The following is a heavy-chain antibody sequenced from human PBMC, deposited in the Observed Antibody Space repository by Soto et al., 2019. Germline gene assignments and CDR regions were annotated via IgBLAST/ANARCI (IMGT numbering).Heavy chain of an antibody. D-gene: IGHD2-2*03. Sequence: ASVKVSCKVSGDTLTVLSMHWVRQAPGKGLEWMGGFDPEDGETIYAQKFQGRVTMTEDTSTDTAYMELSSLRSEDTAVYYCATGYCSSTSCYVSGDAFDIWSQGTMVTVSS. CDR3: ATGYCSSTSCYVSGDAFDI. CDR2: FDPEDGET. J-gene: IGHJ3*02. V-gene: IGHV1-24*01. CDR1: GDTLTVLS.